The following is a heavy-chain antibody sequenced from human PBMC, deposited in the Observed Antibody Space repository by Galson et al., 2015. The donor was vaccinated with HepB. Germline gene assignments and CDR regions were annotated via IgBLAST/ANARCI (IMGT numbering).Heavy chain of an antibody. CDR3: AKRAVTTVAYYFDY. CDR2: ITASSGTT. V-gene: IGHV3-23*01. Sequence: SLRLSCAASGFTFSDYAMAWVRQAPGKGLEFVSAITASSGTTHYADSVKGRFIILGDNSKNTLYLHLSSLRAEDTALYYCAKRAVTTVAYYFDYWGQGTLVTVSS. CDR1: GFTFSDYA. J-gene: IGHJ4*02. D-gene: IGHD4-23*01.